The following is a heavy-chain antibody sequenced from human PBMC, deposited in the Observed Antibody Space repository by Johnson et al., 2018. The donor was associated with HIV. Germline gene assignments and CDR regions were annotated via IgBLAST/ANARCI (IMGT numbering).Heavy chain of an antibody. D-gene: IGHD3-16*01. J-gene: IGHJ3*02. CDR3: ARGSRYTYDNDDVYLLQAFDI. V-gene: IGHV3-23*04. CDR1: GFTFTNAW. Sequence: VKLVESGGGLVQPGGSLRLSCAASGFTFTNAWMSWVRQAPGKGLEWVSAISGSGGSTYYEDSVKGRFTISRDNSKNTLYLQMNSLRAEDTAVYYCARGSRYTYDNDDVYLLQAFDIWGQGTMVTVSS. CDR2: ISGSGGST.